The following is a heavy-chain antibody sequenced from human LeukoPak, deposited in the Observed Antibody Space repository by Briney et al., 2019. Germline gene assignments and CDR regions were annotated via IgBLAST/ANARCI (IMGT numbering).Heavy chain of an antibody. V-gene: IGHV4-34*01. CDR1: GGSFSGYY. D-gene: IGHD3-22*01. J-gene: IGHJ6*03. CDR2: INHSGST. Sequence: SETLSLTCAVYGGSFSGYYWSWIRQPPGKGLEWIGEINHSGSTNYNPSLKSRVTISVDTSKNQFSLKLSSATAADTAVYYCARGHHYYYDSSGYYYFYYYYYMDVWGKGTTVTVSS. CDR3: ARGHHYYYDSSGYYYFYYYYYMDV.